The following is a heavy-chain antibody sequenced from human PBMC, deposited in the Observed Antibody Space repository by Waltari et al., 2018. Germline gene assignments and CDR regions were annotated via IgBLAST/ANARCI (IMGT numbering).Heavy chain of an antibody. CDR2: IYYSGRT. CDR3: ARLGVTTALNFDY. J-gene: IGHJ4*02. Sequence: QLQLQESGPGLVKPSETLSLTCTVSGGSISSSSYYWGWIRQPPGKGLEWIGSIYYSGRTYYNPSLKSRVTISVDTSKNQFSLKLSSVTAADTAVYYCARLGVTTALNFDYWGQGTLVTVSS. V-gene: IGHV4-39*01. D-gene: IGHD4-17*01. CDR1: GGSISSSSYY.